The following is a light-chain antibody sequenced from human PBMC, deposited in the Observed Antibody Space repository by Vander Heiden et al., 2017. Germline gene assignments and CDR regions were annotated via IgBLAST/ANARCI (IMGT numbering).Light chain of an antibody. J-gene: IGLJ2*01. CDR2: EVS. V-gene: IGLV2-8*01. CDR3: SSYTGSNNLI. CDR1: SNDVGDYNY. Sequence: SLTHPPSASGSPGPSVPISCPGTSNDVGDYNYVSWYQQRPGKAPKLMIYEVSKRPSGVPDRFSGSKSSNTASLTVSGLQAEDEADYYCSSYTGSNNLIFGGGTKLTVL.